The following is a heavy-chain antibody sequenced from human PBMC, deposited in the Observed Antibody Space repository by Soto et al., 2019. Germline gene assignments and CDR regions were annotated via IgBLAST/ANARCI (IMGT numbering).Heavy chain of an antibody. D-gene: IGHD3-3*01. CDR3: AKDGRVTIFGVVLYYYYYYMDV. CDR2: ISYDGSKK. V-gene: IGHV3-30*18. CDR1: GFTFSSYG. Sequence: QVQLVESGGGVVQPGRSLRLSCAASGFTFSSYGMHWVRQAPGKGLEWVAVISYDGSKKYYADSVKGRFTISRDNSKNPLYLQMNSLRAEDTAVYYCAKDGRVTIFGVVLYYYYYYMDVWGKGTTVTVSS. J-gene: IGHJ6*03.